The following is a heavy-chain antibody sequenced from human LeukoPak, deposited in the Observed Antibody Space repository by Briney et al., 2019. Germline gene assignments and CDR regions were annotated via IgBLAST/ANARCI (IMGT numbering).Heavy chain of an antibody. J-gene: IGHJ5*02. V-gene: IGHV4-59*01. CDR3: ARVFDDYYDSSADPPLWFDP. D-gene: IGHD3-22*01. CDR1: GGPISSYF. CDR2: VYYSGSP. Sequence: SSETLSLTCTVSGGPISSYFWSWIRQPPGMGLEWIGCVYYSGSPNYNPSRKSRVTISVDTSKNQFSLRLRSVTAADTAVYYCARVFDDYYDSSADPPLWFDPWGQGTLVTVSS.